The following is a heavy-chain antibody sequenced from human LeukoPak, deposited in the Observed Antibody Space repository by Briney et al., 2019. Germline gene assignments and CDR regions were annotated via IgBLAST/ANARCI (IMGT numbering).Heavy chain of an antibody. J-gene: IGHJ4*02. D-gene: IGHD6-13*01. CDR3: ARDSSSWPDY. V-gene: IGHV3-11*01. CDR2: ISSSGSAI. Sequence: GGSLRLSCAASGFTFSDYYMNWIRQAPGKGLEWISYISSSGSAIYCADSVKGRFTISRDNAKNSLYLQMNSLRAEDTAVYYCARDSSSWPDYWGQGTLVTVSS. CDR1: GFTFSDYY.